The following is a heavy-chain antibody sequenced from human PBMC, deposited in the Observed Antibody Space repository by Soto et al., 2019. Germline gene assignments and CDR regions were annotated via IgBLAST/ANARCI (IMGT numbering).Heavy chain of an antibody. V-gene: IGHV1-69*01. D-gene: IGHD3-10*01. Sequence: QVQLVQSGAEVKKPGSSVKVSCKASGGTFSSYAISWVRQAPGQGLEWMGGTIPIFGTANYAQKFQGRVTITADESTSTAYMELSSLRSEDTAVYYCARSPHYGSGSYYYYYGMDVWGQGTTVTVSS. CDR3: ARSPHYGSGSYYYYYGMDV. CDR1: GGTFSSYA. J-gene: IGHJ6*02. CDR2: TIPIFGTA.